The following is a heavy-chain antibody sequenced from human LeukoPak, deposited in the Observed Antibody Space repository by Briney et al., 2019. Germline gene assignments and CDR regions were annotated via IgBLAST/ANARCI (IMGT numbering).Heavy chain of an antibody. Sequence: SHTLSLTCDISGDSVSSASAGWNWIRQSPSRGLEWLGRIYYRSQQYNDDAVSVKSRITINPDTATNQFSLHLNSVTPDDTALYYCARGAYDSSGYYSLVGWWFDPWGQGTLVTVSS. CDR2: IYYRSQQYN. CDR1: GDSVSSASAG. V-gene: IGHV6-1*01. J-gene: IGHJ5*02. CDR3: ARGAYDSSGYYSLVGWWFDP. D-gene: IGHD3-22*01.